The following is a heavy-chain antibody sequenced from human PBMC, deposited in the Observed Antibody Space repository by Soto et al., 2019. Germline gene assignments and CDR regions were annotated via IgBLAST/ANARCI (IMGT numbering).Heavy chain of an antibody. CDR3: AAVIGYYYDSSGVD. Sequence: QMQLVQSGPEVKKPGTSVKVSCKASGFTFTSSAVQWVRQARGQRLEWIGWIVVGSGNTNYAQKFQERVTITRDMSTSTAYMELSSLRSEDTAVYYCAAVIGYYYDSSGVDWGQGTLVTVSS. D-gene: IGHD3-22*01. J-gene: IGHJ4*02. CDR1: GFTFTSSA. V-gene: IGHV1-58*01. CDR2: IVVGSGNT.